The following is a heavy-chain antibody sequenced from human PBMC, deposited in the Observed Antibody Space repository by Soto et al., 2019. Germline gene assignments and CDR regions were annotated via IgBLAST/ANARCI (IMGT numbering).Heavy chain of an antibody. CDR1: GGTFSSYA. CDR3: ARSPPKNYYDSSGYYSSDWYFDL. J-gene: IGHJ2*01. D-gene: IGHD3-22*01. CDR2: IIPIFGTA. Sequence: QVQLVQSGAEVKKPGSSVKVSCKASGGTFSSYAISWVRQAPGQGLEWMGGIIPIFGTANYTQKFQGRVTITADESTSTAYMELSSLRSEDTAVYYCARSPPKNYYDSSGYYSSDWYFDLWGRGTLVTVSS. V-gene: IGHV1-69*01.